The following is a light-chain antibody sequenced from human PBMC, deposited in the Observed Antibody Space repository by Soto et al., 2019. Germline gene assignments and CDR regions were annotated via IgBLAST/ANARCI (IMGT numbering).Light chain of an antibody. Sequence: QSALTQPASVSGSPGQSITISCTGTSSDVGSYNLVSWYQQHPGKAPKLMIYEGSKRPSGVSNRFSASKSGNTASLTISGLQAEDEADYYCCSYATSTVVFGGGTQLTVL. V-gene: IGLV2-23*01. CDR2: EGS. J-gene: IGLJ2*01. CDR1: SSDVGSYNL. CDR3: CSYATSTVV.